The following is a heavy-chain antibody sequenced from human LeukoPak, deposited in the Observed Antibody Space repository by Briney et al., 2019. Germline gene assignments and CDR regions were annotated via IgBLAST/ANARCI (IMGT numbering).Heavy chain of an antibody. CDR1: GFTFSSYW. CDR2: IKQDGSEK. D-gene: IGHD3-22*01. V-gene: IGHV3-7*01. Sequence: GGSLRLSCAASGFTFSSYWMSWVRQAPGKGLEWVANIKQDGSEKYYVDSVKGRFTISRDNAKNSLYLQMNSLRAEDTAVYYCASVPYYHDSSFGYWGQGTLVTVSS. J-gene: IGHJ4*02. CDR3: ASVPYYHDSSFGY.